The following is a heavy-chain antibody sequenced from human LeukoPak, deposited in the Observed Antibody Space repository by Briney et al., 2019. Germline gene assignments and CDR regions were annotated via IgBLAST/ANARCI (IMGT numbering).Heavy chain of an antibody. V-gene: IGHV4-34*01. J-gene: IGHJ4*02. D-gene: IGHD2-15*01. CDR2: INHSGST. Sequence: PSETLSLTCAVYGGSFSGYYWSWIRQPPGKGLEWIGEINHSGSTNYNPSLKSRVTISVDTSKNQFPLKLSSVTAADTAVYYCARDGSCYDYWGQGTLVTVSS. CDR3: ARDGSCYDY. CDR1: GGSFSGYY.